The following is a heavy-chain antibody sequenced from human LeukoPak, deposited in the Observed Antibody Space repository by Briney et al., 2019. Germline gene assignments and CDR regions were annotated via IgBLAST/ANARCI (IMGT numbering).Heavy chain of an antibody. Sequence: GASVKVSCKASGYTFTGYYMHWVRQAPGQGLEWKGWINPNSGGTNYAQKFQGRVTMTRDTSISTAYMELSRLRSDDTAVYYCARRTVVTPGAFDIWGQGTMVTVSS. V-gene: IGHV1-2*02. CDR2: INPNSGGT. J-gene: IGHJ3*02. D-gene: IGHD4-23*01. CDR3: ARRTVVTPGAFDI. CDR1: GYTFTGYY.